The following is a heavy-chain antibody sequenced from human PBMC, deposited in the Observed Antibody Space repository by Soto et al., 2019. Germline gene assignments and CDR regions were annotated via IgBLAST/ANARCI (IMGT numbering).Heavy chain of an antibody. CDR3: ARARGYDSDYMDV. V-gene: IGHV3-33*01. D-gene: IGHD5-12*01. CDR2: IWYDGSNK. J-gene: IGHJ6*03. Sequence: GGSLRLSCAASGFTFSSYGMHWVRQAPGKGLEWVAVIWYDGSNKYYADSVKGRFTISRDNSKNTLYLQMNSLRAEDTAVYYCARARGYDSDYMDVWDKGTTVTVSS. CDR1: GFTFSSYG.